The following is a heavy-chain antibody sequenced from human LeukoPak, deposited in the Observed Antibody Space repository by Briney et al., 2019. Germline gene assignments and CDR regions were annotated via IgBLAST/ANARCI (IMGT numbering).Heavy chain of an antibody. CDR3: ARDLVTVTKGFDI. CDR2: ISYIGST. V-gene: IGHV4-59*11. D-gene: IGHD4-17*01. Sequence: SETLSLTCAVSDDSFSSHYWTLIRQPPGKGLEWIGYISYIGSTNYNPSLKSRVTISIDTSKNQFSLQLTSVTAADTAVYYCARDLVTVTKGFDIWGQGTMVSVSS. J-gene: IGHJ3*02. CDR1: DDSFSSHY.